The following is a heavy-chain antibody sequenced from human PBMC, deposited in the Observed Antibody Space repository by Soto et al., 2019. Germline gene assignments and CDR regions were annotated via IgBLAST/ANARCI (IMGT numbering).Heavy chain of an antibody. D-gene: IGHD6-13*01. CDR1: GGSISSGGYY. CDR3: ARDQRPNSSSWYNYYYGMDV. CDR2: IYYSGST. V-gene: IGHV4-31*03. Sequence: SETMSLTCTVSGGSISSGGYYWSWIRQHPGKGREWIGYIYYSGSTYYNPSLKSRVTISVDTSKNQFSLKLSSVTAADTAVYYCARDQRPNSSSWYNYYYGMDVWGQGTTVTVS. J-gene: IGHJ6*02.